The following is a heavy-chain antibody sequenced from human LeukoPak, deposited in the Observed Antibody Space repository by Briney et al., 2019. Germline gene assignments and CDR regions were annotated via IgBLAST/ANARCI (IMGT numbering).Heavy chain of an antibody. V-gene: IGHV4-39*01. Sequence: PSETLSLTCTVSGGSISSSSYYWGWIRQPPGKGLEWIGSCYYSGSPYCNPSLKSRVNISVDASKNQFSLKLSSVTAPDTAVYYCARHRYYFDYWGQGTLVTVSS. J-gene: IGHJ4*02. CDR3: ARHRYYFDY. CDR1: GGSISSSSYY. CDR2: CYYSGSP.